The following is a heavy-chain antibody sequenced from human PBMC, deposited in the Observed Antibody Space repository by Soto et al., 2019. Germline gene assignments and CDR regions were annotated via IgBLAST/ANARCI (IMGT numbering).Heavy chain of an antibody. CDR2: INPATGAA. D-gene: IGHD3-3*01. CDR3: ARGGGVGVAGSAAFDM. Sequence: QLHLVQSGAVVKKPGASVTVSCSASGYPVTAYYMHWVRQAPGRGLEWMGGINPATGAANDTQTFQGRGSMNRDTSTSTVFKELSGLTSGDTAVFYFARGGGVGVAGSAAFDMWGQGTLVTVSS. CDR1: GYPVTAYY. J-gene: IGHJ3*02. V-gene: IGHV1-2*02.